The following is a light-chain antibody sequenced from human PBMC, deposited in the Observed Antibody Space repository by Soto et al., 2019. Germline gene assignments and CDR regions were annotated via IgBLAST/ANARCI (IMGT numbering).Light chain of an antibody. CDR1: SSNIGGNY. CDR3: ETWDNSLSAVV. CDR2: DND. V-gene: IGLV1-51*01. Sequence: QSVLTQPPSVSAAPGQRVTISCSGGSSNIGGNYVAWYHQFPGTAPQLIIYDNDKRPSGIPDRLSGSKSGTSATLVITGLQSGDEADYYCETWDNSLSAVVFGGGTKLTVL. J-gene: IGLJ2*01.